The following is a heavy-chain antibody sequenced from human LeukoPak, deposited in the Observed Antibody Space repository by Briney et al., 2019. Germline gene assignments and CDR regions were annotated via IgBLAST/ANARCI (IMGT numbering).Heavy chain of an antibody. Sequence: ASVKVSCKASGYTFTSYSMHWVRQAPGQGLEWMGLINTSGGSTSYAQKFQGRVTITRNTSISTAYMELSSLRSEDTAVYYCARLDSDWFDPWGQGTLVTVSS. CDR2: INTSGGST. V-gene: IGHV1-46*01. CDR3: ARLDSDWFDP. CDR1: GYTFTSYS. J-gene: IGHJ5*02. D-gene: IGHD1-26*01.